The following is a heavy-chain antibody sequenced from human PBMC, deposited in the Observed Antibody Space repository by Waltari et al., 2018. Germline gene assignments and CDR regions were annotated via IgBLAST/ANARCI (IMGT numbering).Heavy chain of an antibody. J-gene: IGHJ4*02. CDR1: GGSFSGYY. CDR3: ARETEEVVGYDY. Sequence: QVQLQQWGAGLLKPSETLSLTCAVYGGSFSGYYWSWIRQPPGKGLEWIGEINHSGSTNSNPSLKRRVTISVDTSKNPFSLKLSSVTAADTAVYYCARETEEVVGYDYWGQGTLVTVSS. D-gene: IGHD2-8*02. CDR2: INHSGST. V-gene: IGHV4-34*01.